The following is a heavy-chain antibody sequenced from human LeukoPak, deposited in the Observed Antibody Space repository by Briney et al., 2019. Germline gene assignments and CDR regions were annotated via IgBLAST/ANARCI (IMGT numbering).Heavy chain of an antibody. CDR1: RFTFSNYW. CDR3: ARGRSYYYDSSGFSDF. Sequence: SGGSLRLSCAASRFTFSNYWMSWVRQAPGKGLEWVANIKQDGSEKYYVDSVKGRFTISRDNAKNSLYLQMNSLRAEDTAVYYCARGRSYYYDSSGFSDFWGQGTLVTVSS. CDR2: IKQDGSEK. V-gene: IGHV3-7*01. J-gene: IGHJ4*02. D-gene: IGHD3-22*01.